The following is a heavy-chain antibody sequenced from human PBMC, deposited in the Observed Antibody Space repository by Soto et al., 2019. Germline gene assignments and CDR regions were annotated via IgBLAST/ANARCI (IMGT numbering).Heavy chain of an antibody. J-gene: IGHJ4*02. V-gene: IGHV4-30-2*06. Sequence: PSERRPRTCSVAPVTLSYGAYSGNWIRQSPGKGLEWLGYCSHLETTYYNPSFRSRLSLFIDRTRNQFLLSLCCLNCADKPVYYCVSGGDYDSFVLWGQGIPVIVSS. CDR1: PVTLSYGAYS. CDR2: CSHLETT. D-gene: IGHD2-21*01. CDR3: VSGGDYDSFVL.